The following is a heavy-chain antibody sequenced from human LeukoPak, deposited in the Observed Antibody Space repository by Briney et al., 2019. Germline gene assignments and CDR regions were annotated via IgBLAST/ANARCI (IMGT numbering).Heavy chain of an antibody. V-gene: IGHV3-48*01. CDR3: AKGMTKGGSCYSDY. Sequence: GGSLRLSCAASEFTFSSYSMNWVRQAPGKGLEWVSYITNSGNSKSYADSVKGRFTISRDNTKNTLYLQMNSLRAEDTAVYYCAKGMTKGGSCYSDYWGQGTLVTVSS. CDR2: ITNSGNSK. CDR1: EFTFSSYS. J-gene: IGHJ4*02. D-gene: IGHD2-15*01.